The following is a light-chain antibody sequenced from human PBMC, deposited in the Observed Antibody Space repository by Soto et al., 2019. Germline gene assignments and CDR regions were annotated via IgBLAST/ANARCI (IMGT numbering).Light chain of an antibody. J-gene: IGKJ1*01. CDR1: QSVISSY. CDR3: HQYGDSPQT. Sequence: EIVLTQSPGTLSLSPGERATLSYRASQSVISSYLAWYQQKPGQAPRLLIYGTSTRATDIPERFSGSGSGTDFTLTIRRLDPEDFAMYYCHQYGDSPQTFGQGTRVEIK. V-gene: IGKV3-20*01. CDR2: GTS.